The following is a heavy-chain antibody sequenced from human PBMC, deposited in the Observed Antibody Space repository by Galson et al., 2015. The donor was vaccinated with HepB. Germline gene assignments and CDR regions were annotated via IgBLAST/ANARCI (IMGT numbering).Heavy chain of an antibody. CDR2: ISSSSSYI. D-gene: IGHD2-2*01. Sequence: SLRLSCAASGFTFSSYSMNWVRQAPGKGLEWVSSISSSSSYIYYADSVKGRFTISRDNAKNSLYLQMNSLGAEDTAVYYCARVEDIVVVPAAPPLYYYYGMDVWGQGTTVTVSS. CDR1: GFTFSSYS. J-gene: IGHJ6*02. V-gene: IGHV3-21*01. CDR3: ARVEDIVVVPAAPPLYYYYGMDV.